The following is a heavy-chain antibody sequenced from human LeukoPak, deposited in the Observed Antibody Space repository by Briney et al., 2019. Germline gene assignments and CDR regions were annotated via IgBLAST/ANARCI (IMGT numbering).Heavy chain of an antibody. J-gene: IGHJ6*02. CDR2: INHSGST. CDR3: ARGRARYGMDV. Sequence: SETLSPTCAVYGGSFSGYYWSWIRQPPGKGLEWIGEINHSGSTNYNPSLKSRVTISVDTSKNQFSLKLSSVTAADTAVYYCARGRARYGMDVWGQGTTVTVSS. V-gene: IGHV4-34*01. CDR1: GGSFSGYY.